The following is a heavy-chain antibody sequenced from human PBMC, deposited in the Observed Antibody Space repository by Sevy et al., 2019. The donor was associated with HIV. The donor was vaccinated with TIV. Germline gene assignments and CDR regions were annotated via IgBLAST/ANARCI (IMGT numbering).Heavy chain of an antibody. CDR2: INPKSGAT. Sequence: ASVKVSCKASGYSFSDSGYYVHWVRQAPGQGLEWMGWINPKSGATKYAQKFQGRVTMTRDTSVSTANMELTRLTSDDTAVYYCASESYDFWTGPVDYVYGLDVWGQGTTVTVSS. J-gene: IGHJ6*02. CDR3: ASESYDFWTGPVDYVYGLDV. V-gene: IGHV1-2*02. D-gene: IGHD3-3*01. CDR1: GYSFSDSGYY.